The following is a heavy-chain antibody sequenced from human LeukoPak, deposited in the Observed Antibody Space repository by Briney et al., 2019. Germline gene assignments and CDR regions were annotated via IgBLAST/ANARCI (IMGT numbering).Heavy chain of an antibody. CDR2: LYDSGDT. CDR1: GFSVSTSY. Sequence: GGSLRLSCAASGFSVSTSYMSWVRQAPGKGLEYVSVLYDSGDTYYAESVKGRFTISRDNAKNSLYLQMSSLRDEDTAVYYCARVGYGPPFEYWGQGTLVTVSS. J-gene: IGHJ4*02. CDR3: ARVGYGPPFEY. V-gene: IGHV3-53*01. D-gene: IGHD5-18*01.